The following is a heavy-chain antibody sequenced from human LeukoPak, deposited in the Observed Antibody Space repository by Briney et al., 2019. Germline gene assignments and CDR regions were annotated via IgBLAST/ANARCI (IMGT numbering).Heavy chain of an antibody. Sequence: GGSLRLSCAASGFTFSTYSMNWVRQAPGKGLEWVSYISSGSTSIYYADSVKGRFTISRDNAKNSLSLQMNSLRAEDTAVYYCARDSDYKGNWFDPWGQGTLVTVSS. D-gene: IGHD4-11*01. CDR3: ARDSDYKGNWFDP. J-gene: IGHJ5*02. CDR1: GFTFSTYS. V-gene: IGHV3-48*01. CDR2: ISSGSTSI.